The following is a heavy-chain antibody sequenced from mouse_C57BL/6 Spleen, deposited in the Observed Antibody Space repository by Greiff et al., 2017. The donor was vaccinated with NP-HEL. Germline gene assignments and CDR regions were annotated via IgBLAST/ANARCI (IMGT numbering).Heavy chain of an antibody. Sequence: EVQLQQSGPELVKPGASVKMSCKASGYTFTDSNMHWVKQSPGKSLEWIGYINPNNGGTSYNQKFKGKATLTVNKSSSTASMELRSLTSEDSAVYYCARSGVITTYCDYWGQGTTLTVSS. CDR1: GYTFTDSN. D-gene: IGHD1-1*01. J-gene: IGHJ2*01. CDR3: ARSGVITTYCDY. CDR2: INPNNGGT. V-gene: IGHV1-22*01.